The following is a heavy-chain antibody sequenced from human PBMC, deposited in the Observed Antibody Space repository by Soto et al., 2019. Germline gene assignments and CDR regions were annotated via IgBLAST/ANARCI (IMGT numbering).Heavy chain of an antibody. V-gene: IGHV4-59*01. CDR3: ALYCSSTSCYGQWNY. CDR1: GAPISSYY. CDR2: IYYSGTT. J-gene: IGHJ4*02. D-gene: IGHD2-2*01. Sequence: PSETLSLTCTVPGAPISSYYWTWIRQAPGKGLEWIGYIYYSGTTNYNPSLKSRLTISVDTSKNQFSLKLSSVTAADTAVYYCALYCSSTSCYGQWNYWGQGTLVTVSS.